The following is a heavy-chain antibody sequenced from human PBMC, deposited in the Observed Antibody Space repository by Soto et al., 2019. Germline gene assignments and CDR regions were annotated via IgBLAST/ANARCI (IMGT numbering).Heavy chain of an antibody. V-gene: IGHV4-59*01. CDR2: IYYSGST. CDR3: AARSLRFLEWLTDY. Sequence: SETLSLTCTVSGGSISSYYWSWIRQPPGKGLEWIGYIYYSGSTNYNPSLKSRVTISVDTSKNQFSLKLSSVTAADTVVYYCAARSLRFLEWLTDYWGQGTLVTVSS. CDR1: GGSISSYY. D-gene: IGHD3-3*01. J-gene: IGHJ4*02.